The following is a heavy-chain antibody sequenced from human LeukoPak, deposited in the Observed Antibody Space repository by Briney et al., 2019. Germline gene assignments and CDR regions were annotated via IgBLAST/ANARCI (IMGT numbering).Heavy chain of an antibody. V-gene: IGHV1-2*02. CDR3: ARSTSGSYYWFDP. D-gene: IGHD1-26*01. CDR1: GYSFTSYW. J-gene: IGHJ5*02. CDR2: IDPNSGGT. Sequence: GESLKISCKGSGYSFTSYWIGWVRQMPGKGLEWMGWIDPNSGGTNYAQKFQGRVTMTRDTPISTAYMELSRLRSDDTAVYYCARSTSGSYYWFDPWGQGTLVTVSS.